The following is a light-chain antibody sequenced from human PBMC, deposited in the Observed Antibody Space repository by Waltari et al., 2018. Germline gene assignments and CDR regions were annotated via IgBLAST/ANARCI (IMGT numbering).Light chain of an antibody. V-gene: IGKV3-20*01. CDR2: AAS. CDR1: QSIGRY. J-gene: IGKJ1*01. CDR3: QNHERLPAT. Sequence: PGTLSLSPGDRATLSCRASQSIGRYIVWYQQRPGQAPRLLIYAASTRATGIPDRFSGSGYGTDFSLTIDRLEPEDFAVYFCQNHERLPATFGQGP.